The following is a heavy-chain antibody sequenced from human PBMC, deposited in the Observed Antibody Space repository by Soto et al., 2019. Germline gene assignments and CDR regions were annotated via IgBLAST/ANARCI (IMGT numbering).Heavy chain of an antibody. CDR1: GFTFSSYA. CDR2: ISGSGDST. Sequence: EVQLLESGGGLVQPGGSLRLSCAASGFTFSSYAMRWVCQAPGKGLEWVSAISGSGDSTYYADSVKGRFTISRDNSKNSVYLQMHSLRGEDTAVYYGARRGSGSYYDYWGQGTLVTVSS. D-gene: IGHD1-26*01. V-gene: IGHV3-23*01. J-gene: IGHJ4*02. CDR3: ARRGSGSYYDY.